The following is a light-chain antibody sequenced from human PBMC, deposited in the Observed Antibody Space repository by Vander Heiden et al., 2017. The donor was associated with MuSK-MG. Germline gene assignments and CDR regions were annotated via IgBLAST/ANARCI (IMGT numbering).Light chain of an antibody. CDR3: QQYYSTPFT. V-gene: IGKV4-1*01. Sequence: DSVMTQSPDSLAVSLGAGATINCKSSQSVLYSSNTKNYLAWYQLKPGQPPKLLIYWASTRESGVPDRFSGSGSGTDFTLTISSLQAEDVAVYYCQQYYSTPFTFRPGTKVDIK. J-gene: IGKJ3*01. CDR2: WAS. CDR1: QSVLYSSNTKNY.